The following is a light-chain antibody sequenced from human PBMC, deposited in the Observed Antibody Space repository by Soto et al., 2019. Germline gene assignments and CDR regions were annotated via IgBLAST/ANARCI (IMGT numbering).Light chain of an antibody. CDR1: QSISSW. Sequence: DIQMTQSPSTLSASVGDRVTITCRASQSISSWLAWYQQKPGKAPKLLIYDASSLESEVPSRFSGSGSGTEFTLTISSLLPVDFATYYCQQYNSYSGTFGQGIKLDIK. J-gene: IGKJ1*01. CDR2: DAS. CDR3: QQYNSYSGT. V-gene: IGKV1-5*01.